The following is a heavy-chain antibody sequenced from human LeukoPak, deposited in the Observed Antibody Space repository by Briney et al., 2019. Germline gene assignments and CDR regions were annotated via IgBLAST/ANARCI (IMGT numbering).Heavy chain of an antibody. CDR2: IYPGDSDT. D-gene: IGHD2-21*01. J-gene: IGHJ4*02. CDR1: GYYFTSYW. V-gene: IGHV5-51*01. Sequence: GESLKISCKGSGYYFTSYWIGWVRQMPGKGLEWMGIIYPGDSDTRYSPSFQGQVTISADKSISTAYLQWSSLKASDTAMYYCARPLVVNGGNFDYWGQGTLFTVSS. CDR3: ARPLVVNGGNFDY.